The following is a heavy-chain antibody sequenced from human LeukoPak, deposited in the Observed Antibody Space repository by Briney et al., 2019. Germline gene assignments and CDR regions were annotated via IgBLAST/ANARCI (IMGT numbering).Heavy chain of an antibody. D-gene: IGHD7-27*01. J-gene: IGHJ4*02. V-gene: IGHV3-33*01. CDR3: ARDRDWGCSYCSY. CDR2: IWFDGSNK. Sequence: PGGSLRLSCAASGFTFSSYGMHWVRQAPGKGLEWVAVIWFDGSNKYYADSVKGRFTISRDNSKNTLYLQMNSLRAEDTAVYYCARDRDWGCSYCSYWGQGTLVTVPS. CDR1: GFTFSSYG.